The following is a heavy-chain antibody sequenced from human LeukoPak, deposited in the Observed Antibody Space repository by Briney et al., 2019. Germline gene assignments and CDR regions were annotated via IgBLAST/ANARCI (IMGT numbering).Heavy chain of an antibody. CDR1: GGSISSYY. CDR2: IYYSGST. Sequence: SETLSLTCTVSGGSISSYYWTWIRQPPGKGLEWIGYIYYSGSTNYNPSLMSRVTMSLDTPKNQFSLTLRSVTAADTAVYYCARARYGSGSYYFCYYGMDVWGQGTTVTVSS. J-gene: IGHJ6*02. D-gene: IGHD3-10*01. V-gene: IGHV4-59*01. CDR3: ARARYGSGSYYFCYYGMDV.